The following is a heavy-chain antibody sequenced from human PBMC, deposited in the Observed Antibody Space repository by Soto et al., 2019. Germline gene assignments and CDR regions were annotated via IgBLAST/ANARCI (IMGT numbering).Heavy chain of an antibody. V-gene: IGHV4-31*03. Sequence: SETLSLTCTVSGGSISSGGYYWSWIRQHPGKGLEWIGYIYYSGSTYYNPSLKSRVTISVDTSKNQFSLKLSSVTAADTAVYYCARVIRGAYCNSPLDTWGQGTVVTVSS. J-gene: IGHJ5*02. D-gene: IGHD2-15*01. CDR1: GGSISSGGYY. CDR3: ARVIRGAYCNSPLDT. CDR2: IYYSGST.